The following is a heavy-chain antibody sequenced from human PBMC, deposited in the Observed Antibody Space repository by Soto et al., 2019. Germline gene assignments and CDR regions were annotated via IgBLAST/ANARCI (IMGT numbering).Heavy chain of an antibody. Sequence: GGSLRLSCAASGFTFSSYGMHWVRQAPGKGLERVAVISYDGSNKYYADSVKGRFTISRDNSKNTLYLQMNSLRAEDTAVYYCAKAEGDYYDSSGYYGTFFQHWGQGTLVTVSS. D-gene: IGHD3-22*01. V-gene: IGHV3-30*18. CDR2: ISYDGSNK. CDR3: AKAEGDYYDSSGYYGTFFQH. CDR1: GFTFSSYG. J-gene: IGHJ1*01.